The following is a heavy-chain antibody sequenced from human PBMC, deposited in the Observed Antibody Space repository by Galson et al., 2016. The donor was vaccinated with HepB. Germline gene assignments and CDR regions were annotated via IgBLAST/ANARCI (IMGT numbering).Heavy chain of an antibody. Sequence: SLRLSCAVSGLTVSSAYMSWVRQAPGKGLEWVSVIAIDGTTHYADAVKGRFTISRDNSKNTLYLQMNSLRAEDTALYYCAKDRHYYGMDVWGQGTTVTVSS. J-gene: IGHJ6*02. CDR1: GLTVSSAY. CDR2: IAIDGTT. V-gene: IGHV3-53*01. CDR3: AKDRHYYGMDV.